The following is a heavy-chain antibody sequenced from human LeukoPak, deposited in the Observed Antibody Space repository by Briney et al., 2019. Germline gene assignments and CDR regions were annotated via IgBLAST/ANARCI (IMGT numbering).Heavy chain of an antibody. CDR3: ARGYNNYGYVFDI. CDR2: IKHDGGEK. Sequence: PGGSLRLSCAVSGFTFSNYWMTWVRQTPGKGLEWVANIKHDGGEKYYVDSVKGRFTISRDNAKNSLYLQMNSLRAEDTAVYYCARGYNNYGYVFDIWGQGTVVTVSS. J-gene: IGHJ3*02. CDR1: GFTFSNYW. V-gene: IGHV3-7*01. D-gene: IGHD4-11*01.